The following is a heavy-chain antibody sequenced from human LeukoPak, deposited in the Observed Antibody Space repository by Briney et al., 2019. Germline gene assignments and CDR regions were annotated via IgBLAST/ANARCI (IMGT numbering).Heavy chain of an antibody. CDR2: MKQDGSDK. D-gene: IGHD2-2*01. Sequence: GSLRLSCVASGFTFSSHWMSWVRQAPGKGLEWVGNMKQDGSDKYHADSVKGRFTISRDNAKNSLYLQMSSLRAEDTAVYYCATQTYALFDYWGQGTLVTVSS. J-gene: IGHJ4*02. V-gene: IGHV3-7*03. CDR1: GFTFSSHW. CDR3: ATQTYALFDY.